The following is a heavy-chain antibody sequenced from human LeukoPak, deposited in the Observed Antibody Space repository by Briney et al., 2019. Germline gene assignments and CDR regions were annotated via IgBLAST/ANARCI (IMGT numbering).Heavy chain of an antibody. Sequence: SETLSLTCTVSGGSISSYYWSWIRQPPGKGLEWIGSIFYTGSTTYNPSLKSRLTISLDTSKNQFSLKLSSVTAADAAVYYCARHIAGGEGVWGQGTTVTVPS. J-gene: IGHJ6*02. CDR3: ARHIAGGEGV. V-gene: IGHV4-59*01. CDR2: IFYTGST. CDR1: GGSISSYY. D-gene: IGHD3-16*01.